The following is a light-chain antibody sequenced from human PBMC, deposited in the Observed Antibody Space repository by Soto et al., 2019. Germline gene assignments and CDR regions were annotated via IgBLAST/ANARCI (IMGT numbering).Light chain of an antibody. V-gene: IGKV3-20*01. J-gene: IGKJ1*01. CDR3: QYYGNSPLT. Sequence: EIVLTQSPGTLSLSPGERATLDCSASQSISTSSLAWYRQKPGQASRLLIYGAFNRATGIPDRFSGGGSGTDFTLTITRLEPEDFAVYYCQYYGNSPLTFGQGTKVDIK. CDR1: QSISTSS. CDR2: GAF.